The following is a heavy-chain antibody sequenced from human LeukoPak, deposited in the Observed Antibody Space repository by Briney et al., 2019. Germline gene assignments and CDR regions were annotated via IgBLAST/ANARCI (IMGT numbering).Heavy chain of an antibody. CDR3: ANVEVATMFY. V-gene: IGHV3-7*03. CDR1: GFTLSSYW. CDR2: IKQDGSEK. J-gene: IGHJ4*02. D-gene: IGHD5-24*01. Sequence: PGGSLRLSCAASGFTLSSYWMSWVRQAPGKGLEWVANIKQDGSEKYYVDSVKGRFTISRDNAKNSLSLQMNSLRAEDTAVYYCANVEVATMFYWGQGTVVTVSS.